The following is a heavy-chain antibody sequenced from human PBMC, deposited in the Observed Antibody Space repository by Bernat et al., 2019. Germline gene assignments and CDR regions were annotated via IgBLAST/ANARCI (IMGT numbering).Heavy chain of an antibody. Sequence: EVQLVESGGGLVQPGGSLRLSCAASGFTFTTYTMNWVRHSPGRGLDWLLSISGATSTIYYADSVKGRFIISRDNAKNSLYLQMNSLRDEDTAIYYCARDKYGDYAFDYWGQGTLVTVSS. CDR1: GFTFTTYT. D-gene: IGHD4-17*01. J-gene: IGHJ4*02. CDR2: ISGATSTI. CDR3: ARDKYGDYAFDY. V-gene: IGHV3-48*02.